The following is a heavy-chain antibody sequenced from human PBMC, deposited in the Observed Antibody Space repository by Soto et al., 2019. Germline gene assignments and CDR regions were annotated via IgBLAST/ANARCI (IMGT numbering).Heavy chain of an antibody. CDR1: GYTFTEYY. J-gene: IGHJ1*01. V-gene: IGHV1-2*02. CDR3: AREDYDSSGYSTYFQN. D-gene: IGHD3-22*01. CDR2: INPNSGGT. Sequence: RASVKVSCKASGYTFTEYYIHWVRQAPGQGLEWMGWINPNSGGTNYAQKFQGRVTMTRDTSISTAYMELSSLRSDDTAVYYCAREDYDSSGYSTYFQNWAQGTLVTVSS.